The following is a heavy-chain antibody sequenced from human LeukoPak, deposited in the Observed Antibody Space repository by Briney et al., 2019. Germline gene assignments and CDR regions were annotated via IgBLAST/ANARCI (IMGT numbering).Heavy chain of an antibody. Sequence: GESLKISCKGSGYSFTSYWNGWVRQMPGKGLEWMGIIYPGDSDTRYSPSFQGQVTISADKSISTAYLQWSSLKASDTAMYYCARQTSSWYVHYYYYMDVWGKGTTVTVSS. D-gene: IGHD6-13*01. J-gene: IGHJ6*03. CDR1: GYSFTSYW. CDR2: IYPGDSDT. CDR3: ARQTSSWYVHYYYYMDV. V-gene: IGHV5-51*01.